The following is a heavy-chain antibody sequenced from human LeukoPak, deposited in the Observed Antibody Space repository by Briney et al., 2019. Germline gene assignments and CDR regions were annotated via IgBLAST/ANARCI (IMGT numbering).Heavy chain of an antibody. CDR2: IYSGGSR. CDR1: GFTVSSNY. CDR3: TTDHGVDSSSWYYYYYMDV. J-gene: IGHJ6*03. D-gene: IGHD6-13*01. V-gene: IGHV3-53*01. Sequence: GGSLRLSCAASGFTVSSNYMSWVRQAPGKGLEWVSVIYSGGSRYYADSVKGRFTISRDNSKNTMYLQMNSLRAEDTAVYYCTTDHGVDSSSWYYYYYMDVWGKGTTVTVSS.